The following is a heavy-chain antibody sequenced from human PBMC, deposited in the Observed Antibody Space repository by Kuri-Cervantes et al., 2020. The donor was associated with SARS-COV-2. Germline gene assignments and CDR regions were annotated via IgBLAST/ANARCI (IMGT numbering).Heavy chain of an antibody. V-gene: IGHV4-34*01. D-gene: IGHD5-18*01. CDR2: INHSGST. CDR3: VGKPGTAMVRGMDV. Sequence: GSLRLSCAVYGGPFSGYYWSWIRQPPGKGLEWIGEINHSGSTNYNPSLRSRVTVSVDTSKNQFSLKLSSVTAADTAVYYCVGKPGTAMVRGMDVWGQGTTVTVSS. CDR1: GGPFSGYY. J-gene: IGHJ6*02.